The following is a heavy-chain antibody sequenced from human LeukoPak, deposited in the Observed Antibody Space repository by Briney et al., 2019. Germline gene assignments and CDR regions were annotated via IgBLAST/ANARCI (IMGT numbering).Heavy chain of an antibody. Sequence: PSETLSLTCTVSGYSISSGYSWGWIRQTPGEGLEWIASIYHGGSTYYNPSLKSRVTISVDTSKNQFSLKLNSVTAADTAVYYCSRHLGHLSSMSWVDYWGQGTLVTVSS. D-gene: IGHD2-2*01. V-gene: IGHV4-38-2*02. CDR2: IYHGGST. J-gene: IGHJ4*02. CDR3: SRHLGHLSSMSWVDY. CDR1: GYSISSGYS.